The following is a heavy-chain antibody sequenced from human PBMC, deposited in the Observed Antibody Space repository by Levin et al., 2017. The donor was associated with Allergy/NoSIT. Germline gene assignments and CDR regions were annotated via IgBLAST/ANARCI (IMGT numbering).Heavy chain of an antibody. V-gene: IGHV3-23*01. CDR2: ISGSGGST. Sequence: GGSLRLSCAASGFTFSSYAMSWVRQAPGKGLEWVSAISGSGGSTYYADSVKGRFTISRDNSKNTLYLQMNSLRAEDTAVYYCAKVGVRGVIITWFDPWGQGTLVTVSS. J-gene: IGHJ5*02. CDR1: GFTFSSYA. D-gene: IGHD3-10*01. CDR3: AKVGVRGVIITWFDP.